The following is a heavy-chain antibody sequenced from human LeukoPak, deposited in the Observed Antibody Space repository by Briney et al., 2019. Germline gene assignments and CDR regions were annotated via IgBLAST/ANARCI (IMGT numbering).Heavy chain of an antibody. J-gene: IGHJ4*02. V-gene: IGHV3-21*06. Sequence: KPGGSLRLSCTASGLTFSTSGFNWVRKAPGKGLEWVASIGPTGSDRYHADSIKGRFTISRDNANNFLYLQMNSLRAEDTAVYYCATETNGRHYDYWGQGTLLTVSS. CDR1: GLTFSTSG. CDR3: ATETNGRHYDY. CDR2: IGPTGSDR. D-gene: IGHD1-14*01.